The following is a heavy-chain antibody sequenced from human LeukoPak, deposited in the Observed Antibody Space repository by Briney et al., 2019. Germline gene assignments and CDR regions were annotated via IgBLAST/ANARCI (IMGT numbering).Heavy chain of an antibody. CDR2: ISYDGSNK. CDR1: GFTFSSYA. Sequence: GGSLRLSCAASGFTFSSYAMHWVRQAPGKGLEWVAVISYDGSNKYYADSVKGRFTISRDNSKNTLYLQMNSLRAEDTAVYYCAREADAFDIWGQGTMVTVSS. V-gene: IGHV3-30*14. CDR3: AREADAFDI. J-gene: IGHJ3*02.